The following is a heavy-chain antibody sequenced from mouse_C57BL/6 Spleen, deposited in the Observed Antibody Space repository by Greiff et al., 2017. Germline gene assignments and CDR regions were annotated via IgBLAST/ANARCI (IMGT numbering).Heavy chain of an antibody. CDR2: IDPSDSYT. CDR1: GYTFTSYW. CDR3: ARSGMVTSIFFDY. D-gene: IGHD2-2*01. Sequence: QVQLQQSGAELVMPGASVKLSCKASGYTFTSYWMHWVKQRPGQGLEWIGEIDPSDSYTNYNQKFKGKSTLTVDKSSSTAYMQLSSMTSEDSAVYYCARSGMVTSIFFDYWGQGTTLTVSS. V-gene: IGHV1-69*01. J-gene: IGHJ2*01.